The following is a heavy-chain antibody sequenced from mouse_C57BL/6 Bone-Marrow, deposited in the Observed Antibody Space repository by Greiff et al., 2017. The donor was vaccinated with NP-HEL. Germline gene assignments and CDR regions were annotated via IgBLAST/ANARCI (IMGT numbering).Heavy chain of an antibody. Sequence: VQLQQSGAELVRPGTSVKMSCKASGYTFTNYWIGWAKQRPGHGLEWIGDSYPGGGYTNYNEKFKGKATLTADKSSSTAYMQFSSLTSEDSAIYYCARIYYGSSYGWYFDVWGTGTTVTVSS. V-gene: IGHV1-63*01. CDR3: ARIYYGSSYGWYFDV. J-gene: IGHJ1*03. CDR2: SYPGGGYT. D-gene: IGHD1-1*01. CDR1: GYTFTNYW.